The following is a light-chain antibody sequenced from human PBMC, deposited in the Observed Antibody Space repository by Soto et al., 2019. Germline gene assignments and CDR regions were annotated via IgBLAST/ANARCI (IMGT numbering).Light chain of an antibody. CDR1: QSVSSY. CDR3: HQRSNWPFT. V-gene: IGKV3-11*01. J-gene: IGKJ3*01. Sequence: EIVLTQSPATLSLSPGERATLSCRASQSVSSYLAWSQQKPGQAPRLLIYDASNRATGVPARFSGSGSGTDFTLTISRLEPEDFAVYYCHQRSNWPFTFGPVTKVDVK. CDR2: DAS.